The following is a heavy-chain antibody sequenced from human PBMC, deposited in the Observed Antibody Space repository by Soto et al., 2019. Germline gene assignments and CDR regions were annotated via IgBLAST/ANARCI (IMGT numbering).Heavy chain of an antibody. CDR1: GFSFSNAW. Sequence: GGCLRLSCAASGFSFSNAWINWVRQATGKGLEWVGRIKSKTDGGTTDYAEPVKGRFAISRDDSNNMVYLQMNSLKIEDTAVYYCTTDSYSTIIIVRFDYWGHGTLVTVSS. V-gene: IGHV3-15*07. J-gene: IGHJ4*01. CDR2: IKSKTDGGTT. CDR3: TTDSYSTIIIVRFDY. D-gene: IGHD3-22*01.